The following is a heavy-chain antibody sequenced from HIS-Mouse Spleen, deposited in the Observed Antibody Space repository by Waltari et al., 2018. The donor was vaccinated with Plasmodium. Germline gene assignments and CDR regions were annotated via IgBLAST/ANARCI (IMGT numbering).Heavy chain of an antibody. V-gene: IGHV3-30*04. CDR3: ARLYYDFWSGYYPYGMDV. D-gene: IGHD3-3*01. Sequence: QVQLVESGGGVVQPGRSLRLSCAASGFTFCSYAMHWVSQAPGKGLEWVAVISYDGSNKYYADSVKGRFTISRDNSKNTLYLQMNSLRAEDTAVYYCARLYYDFWSGYYPYGMDVWGQGTTVTVSS. J-gene: IGHJ6*02. CDR1: GFTFCSYA. CDR2: ISYDGSNK.